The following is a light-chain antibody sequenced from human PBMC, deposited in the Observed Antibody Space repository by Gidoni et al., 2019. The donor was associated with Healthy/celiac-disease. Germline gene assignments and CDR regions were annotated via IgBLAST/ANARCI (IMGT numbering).Light chain of an antibody. CDR3: CSYAGSYTFYV. J-gene: IGLJ1*01. V-gene: IGLV2-11*01. Sequence: QSALTQPRSVSGSPGQSVTISCPGTSSDVGGYNSVSWYQPHPGKAPKLMIYDVSKRPSGVPDRFSGSKSGNTASLTISGLQAEDEADYYCCSYAGSYTFYVFGTGTKVTVL. CDR2: DVS. CDR1: SSDVGGYNS.